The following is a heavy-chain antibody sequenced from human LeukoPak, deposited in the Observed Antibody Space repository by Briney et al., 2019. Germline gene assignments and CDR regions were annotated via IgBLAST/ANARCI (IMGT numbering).Heavy chain of an antibody. Sequence: GGSLRLSCAASGFTFNSYSMNWVRQAPGKGLEWFSYISGSTSTIYYADSVKGRFTISRDNAKNSLYLQMSSLRDEDTAVYYCARGINYFDYWGQGTLVTVSS. V-gene: IGHV3-48*02. J-gene: IGHJ4*02. CDR3: ARGINYFDY. CDR1: GFTFNSYS. CDR2: ISGSTSTI.